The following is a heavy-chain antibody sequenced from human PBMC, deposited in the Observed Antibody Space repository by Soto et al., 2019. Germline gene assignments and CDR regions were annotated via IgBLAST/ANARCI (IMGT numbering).Heavy chain of an antibody. V-gene: IGHV4-31*03. J-gene: IGHJ3*02. CDR3: ARANYDILTGYYTPLGSVAFDI. CDR2: IYYSGST. Sequence: QVQLQESGPGLVKPSQTLSLTCTVSGGSISSGGYYWSWIRQHPGKGLEWIGYIYYSGSTYYNPSLKSRVTISVDTSKNQCSLKLSSVTAADTAVYYCARANYDILTGYYTPLGSVAFDIWGQGTMVTVSS. CDR1: GGSISSGGYY. D-gene: IGHD3-9*01.